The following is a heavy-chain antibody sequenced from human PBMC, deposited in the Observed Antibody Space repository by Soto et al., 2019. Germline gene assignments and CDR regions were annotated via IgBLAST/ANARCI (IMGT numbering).Heavy chain of an antibody. Sequence: GGSLRLSCAASGFTFSSYGMHWVRQAPGKGLEWVAVIWYDGSNKYYADSVKGRFTISRDNSKNTLYLQTNSLRAEDTAVYYCAREGRVGATAFDYWGQGTLVTVSS. V-gene: IGHV3-33*01. CDR1: GFTFSSYG. CDR2: IWYDGSNK. D-gene: IGHD1-26*01. J-gene: IGHJ4*02. CDR3: AREGRVGATAFDY.